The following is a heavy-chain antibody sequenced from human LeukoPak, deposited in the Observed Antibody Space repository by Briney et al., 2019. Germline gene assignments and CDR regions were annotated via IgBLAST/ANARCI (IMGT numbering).Heavy chain of an antibody. CDR1: GYTFSIYW. Sequence: GESLKISCKGSGYTFSIYWIGWVRQMPGKGLEWMGVIYPCDSDTRYSPSFQGQVTISVDKSISSAYLQWSGLKASDTAMYYCVRQDGSGSYYFDYWGQGTLVTVST. V-gene: IGHV5-51*01. J-gene: IGHJ4*02. CDR3: VRQDGSGSYYFDY. CDR2: IYPCDSDT. D-gene: IGHD6-19*01.